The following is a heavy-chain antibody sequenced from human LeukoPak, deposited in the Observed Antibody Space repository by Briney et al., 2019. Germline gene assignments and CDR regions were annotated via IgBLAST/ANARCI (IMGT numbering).Heavy chain of an antibody. J-gene: IGHJ1*01. Sequence: ASVKVSCKTSGYSFTNSFMHWVRQAPGQGLEWKGLINPKSGRTSYAQSLQGRVIITLDTPVTTAYMELTRLTSDDTAVYYCATLGGHSLAAPNGHWGQGTLVTVSS. CDR1: GYSFTNSF. CDR3: ATLGGHSLAAPNGH. V-gene: IGHV1-2*02. D-gene: IGHD3-16*01. CDR2: INPKSGRT.